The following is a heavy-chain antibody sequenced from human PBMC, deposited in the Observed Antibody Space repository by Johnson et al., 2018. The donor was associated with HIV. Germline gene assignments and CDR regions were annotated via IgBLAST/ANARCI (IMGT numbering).Heavy chain of an antibody. CDR2: INPNSGGT. V-gene: IGHV1-2*06. CDR3: ARDERAAAGIVGGF. CDR1: AYTFTGYY. D-gene: IGHD6-13*01. J-gene: IGHJ4*02. Sequence: QVQPVQSGAEVKKPGASVKVSCKASAYTFTGYYIHWVRQAPGQGLEWMGRINPNSGGTNYAQNFQDRVTMTKDTSVSTAYMELRSLKSDDTAVYYCARDERAAAGIVGGFWGQGTLVTVSS.